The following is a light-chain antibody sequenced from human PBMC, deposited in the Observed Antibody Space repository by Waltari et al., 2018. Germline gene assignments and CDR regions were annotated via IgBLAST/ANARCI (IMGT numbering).Light chain of an antibody. CDR3: QQRSNLPQT. CDR2: DAS. V-gene: IGKV3-11*01. CDR1: QSVSNY. J-gene: IGKJ2*01. Sequence: IVLPQSPAPLSLSPGDRSTLPCRASQSVSNYLAWYQQKPGQVPRLLIYDASSWTTGIPARFSGSGSGTDFTLTISSLEPEDFAVYYCQQRSNLPQTFGQGTKLEIK.